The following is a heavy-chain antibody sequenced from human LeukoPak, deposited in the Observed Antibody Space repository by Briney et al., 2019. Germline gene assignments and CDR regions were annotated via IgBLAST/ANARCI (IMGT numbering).Heavy chain of an antibody. CDR3: ARARTSLGELSL. V-gene: IGHV4-38-2*02. CDR1: GYSVSSISY. CDR2: IYHSGST. D-gene: IGHD3-16*02. Sequence: SETLSLTCTVSGYSVSSISYWGWIRQPPGKGLEWIGTIYHSGSTYYNPSLKSRVTISVDTSKNQFSLKLTSVTAADTAVYYCARARTSLGELSLWGQGTLVTVSS. J-gene: IGHJ4*02.